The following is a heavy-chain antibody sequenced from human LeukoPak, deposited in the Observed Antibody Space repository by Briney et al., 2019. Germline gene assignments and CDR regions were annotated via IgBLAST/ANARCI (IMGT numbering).Heavy chain of an antibody. J-gene: IGHJ5*02. CDR2: IYYSGTT. V-gene: IGHV4-31*03. D-gene: IGHD4-17*01. CDR3: ARGHTVTTGEGFDP. CDR1: GGSISSGGYY. Sequence: SETLSLTCTVSGGSISSGGYYWSWIRQHPGKGLEWIGYIYYSGTTYYNPSLKSRVTISVDTSKNQFSLKLTSVTAADTAVYYCARGHTVTTGEGFDPWGQDTLVTVSS.